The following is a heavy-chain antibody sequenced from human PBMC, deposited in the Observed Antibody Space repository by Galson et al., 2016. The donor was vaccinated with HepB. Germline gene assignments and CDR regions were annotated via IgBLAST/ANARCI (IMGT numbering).Heavy chain of an antibody. V-gene: IGHV5-51*01. J-gene: IGHJ4*02. CDR2: IYPGDSHT. Sequence: QSGAEVKKPGESLKISCKGSGYSFTSYWIGRVRQMPGKGLEWMGIIYPGDSHTKYSPSFQGQVNISADKSISTAYLQWNSLKASDTAMYYCARQLAGYSFGDYWGQGTLVTVSS. D-gene: IGHD5-18*01. CDR1: GYSFTSYW. CDR3: ARQLAGYSFGDY.